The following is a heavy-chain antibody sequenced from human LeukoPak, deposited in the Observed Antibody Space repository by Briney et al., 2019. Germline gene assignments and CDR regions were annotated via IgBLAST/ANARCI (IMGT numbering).Heavy chain of an antibody. CDR3: ARDGGAGSTSDDFDY. V-gene: IGHV3-9*01. J-gene: IGHJ4*02. Sequence: GRSLRLSCAASGFTFDDYAMHWVRQAPGKGLEWVSGISWNSGSIGYADSVKGRFTISRDNAKNSLYLQMNSLRAEDTAVYYCARDGGAGSTSDDFDYWGQGTLVTVSS. CDR2: ISWNSGSI. D-gene: IGHD2-2*01. CDR1: GFTFDDYA.